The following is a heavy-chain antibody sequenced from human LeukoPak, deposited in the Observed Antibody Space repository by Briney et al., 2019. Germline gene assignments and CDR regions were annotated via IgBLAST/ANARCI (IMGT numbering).Heavy chain of an antibody. Sequence: GRSLRLSCAASGFTFSSYGMHWVRQAPGKGLEWVAVIWYDGSNKYYADSVKGRFTISRDNSKNTLYLQMNSLRAEDTAVYYCARVDSSGYYYFDAFDIWGQGTMVTVSS. CDR2: IWYDGSNK. CDR1: GFTFSSYG. D-gene: IGHD3-22*01. V-gene: IGHV3-33*01. J-gene: IGHJ3*02. CDR3: ARVDSSGYYYFDAFDI.